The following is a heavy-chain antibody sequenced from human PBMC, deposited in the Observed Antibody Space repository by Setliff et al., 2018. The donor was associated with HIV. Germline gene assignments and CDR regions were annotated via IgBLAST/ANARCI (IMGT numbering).Heavy chain of an antibody. CDR3: AKDMFYGGNSLRAFDI. J-gene: IGHJ3*02. CDR1: GFTFSSYW. CDR2: IKQDGSEK. D-gene: IGHD4-17*01. V-gene: IGHV3-7*03. Sequence: PGGSLRLSCAASGFTFSSYWMSWVRQAPGKGLEWVANIKQDGSEKYYVDSVKGRFTISRDNAKNSLYLQMNSLRAEDTALYYCAKDMFYGGNSLRAFDIWGQGTMVTVSS.